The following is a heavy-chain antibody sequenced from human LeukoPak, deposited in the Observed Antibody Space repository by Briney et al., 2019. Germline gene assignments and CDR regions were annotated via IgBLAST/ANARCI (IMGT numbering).Heavy chain of an antibody. Sequence: ASVKVSCKASGYTFTGYYMHWVRQAPGQGLEWMGWINPNSGGTNYAQKFQGRVTMTRDTSISTAYMELSRLRSDDTAVYYYARVRGVRRNPENFDYWGQGTLVTVSS. J-gene: IGHJ4*02. D-gene: IGHD3-10*01. V-gene: IGHV1-2*02. CDR3: ARVRGVRRNPENFDY. CDR2: INPNSGGT. CDR1: GYTFTGYY.